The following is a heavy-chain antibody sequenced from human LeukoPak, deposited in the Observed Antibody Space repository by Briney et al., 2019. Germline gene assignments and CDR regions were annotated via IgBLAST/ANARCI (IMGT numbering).Heavy chain of an antibody. V-gene: IGHV5-51*01. D-gene: IGHD3-10*01. J-gene: IGHJ4*02. CDR1: GYTFTHQW. CDR3: ARHSDVIGAI. Sequence: GESLQISCKASGYTFTHQWIGWVRQMSGSGLEWMGNIYPRDSDTIYSPSLQGRVTISADTSINTAYLELSSLGASDTAIYYCARHSDVIGAIWDQGTLVTVSS. CDR2: IYPRDSDT.